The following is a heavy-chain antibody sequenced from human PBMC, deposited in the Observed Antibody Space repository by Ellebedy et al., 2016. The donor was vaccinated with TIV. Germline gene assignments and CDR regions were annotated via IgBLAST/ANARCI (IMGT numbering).Heavy chain of an antibody. CDR1: GVSVRSGDYY. CDR3: ARDPSPLWFGELSPDTSYSYGMDV. Sequence: SETLSLTXSVSGVSVRSGDYYWSWIRQPPGKGLEWIGCLHNSGRTFFHPSLRGRVTISVDSSKNQFSVRLSSVTAADTAVYFCARDPSPLWFGELSPDTSYSYGMDVWGQGTAVTVSS. CDR2: LHNSGRT. V-gene: IGHV4-30-4*01. D-gene: IGHD3-10*01. J-gene: IGHJ6*02.